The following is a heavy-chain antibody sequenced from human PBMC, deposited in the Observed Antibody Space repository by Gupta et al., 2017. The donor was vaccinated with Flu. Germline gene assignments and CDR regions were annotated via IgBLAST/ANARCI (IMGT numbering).Heavy chain of an antibody. Sequence: EVQLVESGGGLVKPGGSLRLSCAASGFTFSSYSMNWVRQAPGKGLEWVSSISSSSSYIYYADSVKGRFTISRDNAKNSLYLQMNSLRAEDTAVYYCARVFIAARLDYYYYGMDVWGQGTTVTVSS. V-gene: IGHV3-21*01. D-gene: IGHD6-6*01. J-gene: IGHJ6*02. CDR3: ARVFIAARLDYYYYGMDV. CDR2: ISSSSSYI. CDR1: GFTFSSYS.